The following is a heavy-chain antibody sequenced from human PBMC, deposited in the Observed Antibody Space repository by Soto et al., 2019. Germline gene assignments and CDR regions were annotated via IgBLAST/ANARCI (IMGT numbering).Heavy chain of an antibody. CDR1: GGSISNYY. CDR2: IYYSGST. CDR3: ARRLLGQWLHFDY. V-gene: IGHV4-39*01. J-gene: IGHJ4*02. Sequence: SETLSLTCTVSGGSISNYYWGWIRQPPGKGLEWIGSIYYSGSTYYNPSLKSRVTISVDTSKNQFSLKLSSVTAADTAVYYCARRLLGQWLHFDYWGQGTLVTVSS. D-gene: IGHD6-19*01.